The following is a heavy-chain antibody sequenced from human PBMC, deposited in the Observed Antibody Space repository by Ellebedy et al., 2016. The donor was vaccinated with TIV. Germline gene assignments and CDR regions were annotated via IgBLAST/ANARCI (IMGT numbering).Heavy chain of an antibody. V-gene: IGHV1-18*01. CDR2: ISAYNGNT. D-gene: IGHD6-19*01. CDR3: ATDSIAVAGFYGLFDP. J-gene: IGHJ5*02. Sequence: ASVKVSXKASGYTFTSYGISWVRQAPGQGLEWMGWISAYNGNTNYAQKLQGRVTMTTDTSTSTAYMELSSLRSEDTAVYYCATDSIAVAGFYGLFDPWGQGTLVTVSS. CDR1: GYTFTSYG.